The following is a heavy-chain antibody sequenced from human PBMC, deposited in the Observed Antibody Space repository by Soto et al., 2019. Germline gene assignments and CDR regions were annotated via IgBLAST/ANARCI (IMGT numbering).Heavy chain of an antibody. J-gene: IGHJ3*02. Sequence: QVQLQESGPGLVKPSETLSLICTVSGGSVSSGSYYWSWIRQPPGKGLEWMGYIYYTGSLNYNPSLKSRGTISVDTFKNQAAMKLSSVTYADTAIYYCAGARDGYNYADAFDIWGQGTMVTVS. CDR2: IYYTGSL. CDR3: AGARDGYNYADAFDI. V-gene: IGHV4-61*01. D-gene: IGHD5-12*01. CDR1: GGSVSSGSYY.